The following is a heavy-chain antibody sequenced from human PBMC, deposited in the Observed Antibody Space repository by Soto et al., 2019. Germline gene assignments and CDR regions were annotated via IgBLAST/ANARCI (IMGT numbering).Heavy chain of an antibody. V-gene: IGHV6-1*01. Sequence: SQTLSLTCAISGYSVSSNSAAWNWIRQSPSRGLEWLGRTYYRSKWYNDYAVSVKSRITMNPDTSKNQFSLQLNSVTPEDTAVYYCARGVVVITGPLAFDIWGQGTMVTVSS. D-gene: IGHD3-22*01. CDR1: GYSVSSNSAA. CDR2: TYYRSKWYN. CDR3: ARGVVVITGPLAFDI. J-gene: IGHJ3*02.